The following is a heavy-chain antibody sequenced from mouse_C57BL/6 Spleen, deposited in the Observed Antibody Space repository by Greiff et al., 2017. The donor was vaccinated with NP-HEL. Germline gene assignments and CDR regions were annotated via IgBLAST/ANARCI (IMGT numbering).Heavy chain of an antibody. CDR2: IDPETGGT. Sequence: QVQLQQSGAELVRPGASVSLSCKASGYTFTDYELHWVKQTPVHGLVWIGAIDPETGGTAYNQKFKGKAILTADKSSSTAYMELRSLTSEDSAVYYCTRLETEELFDYWGQGTTLTVSS. J-gene: IGHJ2*01. V-gene: IGHV1-15*01. CDR3: TRLETEELFDY. CDR1: GYTFTDYE.